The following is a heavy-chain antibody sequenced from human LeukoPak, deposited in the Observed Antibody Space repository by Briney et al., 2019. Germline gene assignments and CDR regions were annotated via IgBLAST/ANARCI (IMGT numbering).Heavy chain of an antibody. CDR2: MNPNSGNT. V-gene: IGHV1-8*01. J-gene: IGHJ5*02. D-gene: IGHD6-13*01. CDR3: ARGRAAAGTWFDP. CDR1: GYTFTSYD. Sequence: ASVKVFCKASGYTFTSYDINWVRQATGQGLEWMGWMNPNSGNTGYAQKFQGRVTMTRNTSISTAYMELSSLRSEDTAVYYCARGRAAAGTWFDPWGQGTLVTVSS.